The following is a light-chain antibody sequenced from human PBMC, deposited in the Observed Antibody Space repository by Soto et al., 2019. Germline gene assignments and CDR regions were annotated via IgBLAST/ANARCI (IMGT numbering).Light chain of an antibody. CDR3: QQYNDYPWT. Sequence: DIQMTQSPSTLSASVGDRVSINCRASQSISAWLAWYQQKPGKAPRLLIYKASTLEIGVPSRFTGSGSGTEFTLTISSLQPDDVATYYCQQYNDYPWTFRQGTKVDIX. V-gene: IGKV1-5*03. CDR1: QSISAW. CDR2: KAS. J-gene: IGKJ1*01.